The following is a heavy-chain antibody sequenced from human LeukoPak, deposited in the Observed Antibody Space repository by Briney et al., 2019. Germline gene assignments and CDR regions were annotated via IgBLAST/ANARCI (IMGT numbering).Heavy chain of an antibody. CDR3: ARGIEPGRYSSAEDY. Sequence: ASVKVSCKASGYTFTSYDINWVRQATGQGLEWMGWMNPNSGKTGYAQKFQGRVTMTRDTSISTAYMELSRLRSDDTAVYYCARGIEPGRYSSAEDYWGQGTLVTVSS. J-gene: IGHJ4*02. CDR1: GYTFTSYD. V-gene: IGHV1-8*01. D-gene: IGHD6-19*01. CDR2: MNPNSGKT.